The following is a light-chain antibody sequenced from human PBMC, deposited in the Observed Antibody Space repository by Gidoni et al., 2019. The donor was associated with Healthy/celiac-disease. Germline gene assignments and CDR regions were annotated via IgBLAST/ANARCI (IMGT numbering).Light chain of an antibody. CDR1: QVISNY. CDR2: DAS. Sequence: IKTPQSPSSLSASVGDRVTITCQASQVISNYLNWYQQKPGKAPKLLIYDASTLERGVPSRFSGSGSGTDFTFTISSLQPEDFATYYCQQCDNTPLTFGGGTQVEIK. J-gene: IGKJ4*01. CDR3: QQCDNTPLT. V-gene: IGKV1-33*01.